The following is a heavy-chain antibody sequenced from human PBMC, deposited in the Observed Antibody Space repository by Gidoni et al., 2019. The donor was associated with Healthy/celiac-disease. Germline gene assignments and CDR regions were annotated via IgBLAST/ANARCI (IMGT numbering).Heavy chain of an antibody. CDR1: GFTFSSYG. CDR2: ISYDGSNK. J-gene: IGHJ4*02. CDR3: AKDWTGPGTTPIDY. Sequence: QVQLVESGGGVVQPGRSLRLSCAASGFTFSSYGMHWVRQAPGKGLEWVAVISYDGSNKYYADSVKGRFTISRDNSKNTLYLQMNSLRAEDTAVYYCAKDWTGPGTTPIDYWGQGTLVTVSS. V-gene: IGHV3-30*18. D-gene: IGHD1-7*01.